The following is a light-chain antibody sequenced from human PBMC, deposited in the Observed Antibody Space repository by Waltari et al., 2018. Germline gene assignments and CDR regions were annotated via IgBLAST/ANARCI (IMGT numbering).Light chain of an antibody. CDR2: DVS. J-gene: IGLJ2*01. V-gene: IGLV2-14*01. CDR3: SSYTSSSTVV. Sequence: QSALTQPASVSGSPGPSITISCTGTRSDVGGYHYVSWYQQHPGKAPKLMIYDVSNRPSGVSNRFSGSKSGNTASLTISGLQAEDEADYYCSSYTSSSTVVFGGGTKLTVL. CDR1: RSDVGGYHY.